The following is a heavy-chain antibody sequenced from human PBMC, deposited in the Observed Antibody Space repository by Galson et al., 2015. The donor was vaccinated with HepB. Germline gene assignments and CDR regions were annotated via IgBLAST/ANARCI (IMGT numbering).Heavy chain of an antibody. CDR3: ARDFVRPSRTKVVPAASGH. CDR2: IRYDGSNK. V-gene: IGHV3-30*02. D-gene: IGHD2-2*01. Sequence: SLRLSCAASGFTFSSYGMHWVRQAPGKGLEWVAFIRYDGSNKYYADSVKGRFTISRDNAKNSLYLQMNSLRDEDTAVYYCARDFVRPSRTKVVPAASGHWGQGTLVTVSS. J-gene: IGHJ4*02. CDR1: GFTFSSYG.